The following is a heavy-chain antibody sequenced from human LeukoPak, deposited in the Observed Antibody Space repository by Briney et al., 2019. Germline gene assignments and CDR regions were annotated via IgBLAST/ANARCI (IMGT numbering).Heavy chain of an antibody. Sequence: GASVKVSCKASGGTFISYAISWVRQAPGQGLEWMGGIIPIFGTANYAQKFQGRVTITADKSTSTAYMELSSLRSEDTAVYYCATAARTQNYYYYYMDVWGKGTTVTVSS. CDR1: GGTFISYA. V-gene: IGHV1-69*06. CDR3: ATAARTQNYYYYYMDV. D-gene: IGHD6-6*01. CDR2: IIPIFGTA. J-gene: IGHJ6*03.